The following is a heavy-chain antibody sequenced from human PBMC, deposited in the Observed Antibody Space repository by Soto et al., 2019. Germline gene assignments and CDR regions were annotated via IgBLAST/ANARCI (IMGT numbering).Heavy chain of an antibody. Sequence: GGSLRLSCAASGFTFSSYSMNWVRQAPGKGLEWVSYISSSSSTIYYADSVKGRFTISRDNAKNSLYLQMNSLRDEDTAVYYCARDSGSYHHYWYFDFWGRGTLVTVSS. D-gene: IGHD1-26*01. CDR2: ISSSSSTI. V-gene: IGHV3-48*02. J-gene: IGHJ2*01. CDR1: GFTFSSYS. CDR3: ARDSGSYHHYWYFDF.